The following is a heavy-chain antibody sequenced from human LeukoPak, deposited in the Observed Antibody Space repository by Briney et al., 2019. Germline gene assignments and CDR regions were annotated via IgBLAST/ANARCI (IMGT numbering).Heavy chain of an antibody. Sequence: PGGSLRLSCAASGFTFSIYGISWARQAPGKGLVWVSYISSSGSNSYHADSVKGRFSISRDNSKNSLYLQMNSLRAEDTAMYFCASGYRSGPICAWGQGTLVTVSS. CDR1: GFTFSIYG. CDR3: ASGYRSGPICA. D-gene: IGHD3-16*02. V-gene: IGHV3-48*01. CDR2: ISSSGSNS. J-gene: IGHJ4*02.